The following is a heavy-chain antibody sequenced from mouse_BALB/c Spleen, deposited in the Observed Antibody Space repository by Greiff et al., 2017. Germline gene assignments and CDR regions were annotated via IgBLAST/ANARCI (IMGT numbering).Heavy chain of an antibody. CDR3: ARGGYYGSGFAY. J-gene: IGHJ3*01. Sequence: EVKLVESGGGLVKPGGSLKLSCAASGFTFSSYAMSWVRQTPEKRLEWVASISSGGSTYYPDSVKGRFTISRDNARNILYLQMSSLRSEDTAMYYCARGGYYGSGFAYWGQGTLVTVSA. CDR2: ISSGGST. V-gene: IGHV5-6-5*01. D-gene: IGHD1-1*01. CDR1: GFTFSSYA.